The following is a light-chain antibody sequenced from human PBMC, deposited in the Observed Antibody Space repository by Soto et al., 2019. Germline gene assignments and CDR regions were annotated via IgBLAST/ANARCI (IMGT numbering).Light chain of an antibody. CDR2: AAS. CDR3: QQSYSTPQVT. J-gene: IGKJ3*01. Sequence: DIQMTQSPSSLSASVGDRVTITCRASQSISSYLNWYQQKPGKAPKLLIYAASSLQSGVPSRFSGSVSGTDFTLTISSLQPEDFATYYCQQSYSTPQVTFGPGTKVDIK. CDR1: QSISSY. V-gene: IGKV1-39*01.